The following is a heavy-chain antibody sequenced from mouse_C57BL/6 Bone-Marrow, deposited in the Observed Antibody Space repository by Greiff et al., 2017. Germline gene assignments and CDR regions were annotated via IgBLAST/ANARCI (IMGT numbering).Heavy chain of an antibody. CDR3: AREDGYDGRYFDV. J-gene: IGHJ1*03. D-gene: IGHD2-2*01. CDR2: IDPSDSYT. Sequence: QVQLQQPGAELVRPGTSVKLSCKASGYTFTSYWMHWVKQRPGQGLEWIGVIDPSDSYTNYNQKFKGKATLTVDTSSSTAYMQLSSLTSEDSAVYYCAREDGYDGRYFDVWGTGTTVTVSS. V-gene: IGHV1-59*01. CDR1: GYTFTSYW.